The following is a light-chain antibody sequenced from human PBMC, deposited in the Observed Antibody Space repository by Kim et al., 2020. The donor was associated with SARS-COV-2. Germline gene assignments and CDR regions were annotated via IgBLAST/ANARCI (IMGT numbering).Light chain of an antibody. V-gene: IGLV3-21*04. CDR1: NNGGKS. CDR3: QVWGSSSDDWV. Sequence: GRTAGSTSGGRNNGGKSVPWYQQKPGRAPVLVIYYDGDRPSGIPEGFSGCNNGNKAALTISRVEAGNEADDYCQVWGSSSDDWVFGGGTKLTVL. CDR2: YDG. J-gene: IGLJ3*02.